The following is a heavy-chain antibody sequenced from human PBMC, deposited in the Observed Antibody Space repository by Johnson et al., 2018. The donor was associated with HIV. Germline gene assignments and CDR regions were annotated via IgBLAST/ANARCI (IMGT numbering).Heavy chain of an antibody. Sequence: VQLMESGGSVVRPGGSLRLSCAASGFTFSAYWMTWVRQAPGKGLEWVAKIKQDGREKYYVDSVKGRFTISRDNSKSTLYLQMNSLTADDTAVYYCAKGYGDYEGNAFDIWGQGTMVTVSS. CDR1: GFTFSAYW. CDR3: AKGYGDYEGNAFDI. V-gene: IGHV3-7*03. D-gene: IGHD4-17*01. CDR2: IKQDGREK. J-gene: IGHJ3*02.